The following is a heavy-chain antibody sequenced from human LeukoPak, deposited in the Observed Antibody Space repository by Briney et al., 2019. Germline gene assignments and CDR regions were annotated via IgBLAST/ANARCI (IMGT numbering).Heavy chain of an antibody. Sequence: GGSLRPSCAASGFTVSTYYMSWVRQAPGKGLEWVSVIYSGGATFYADSVKGRFTISRDNSRNTLYLQMNSLRAEDTAVYYCARDRGYRYGYSYYFENWGQGTLVTVSS. D-gene: IGHD5-18*01. CDR2: IYSGGAT. J-gene: IGHJ4*02. CDR3: ARDRGYRYGYSYYFEN. CDR1: GFTVSTYY. V-gene: IGHV3-53*01.